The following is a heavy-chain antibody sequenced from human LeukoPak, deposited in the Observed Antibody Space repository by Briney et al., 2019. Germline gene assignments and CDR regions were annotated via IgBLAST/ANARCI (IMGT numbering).Heavy chain of an antibody. V-gene: IGHV4-59*01. CDR2: IYYSGST. D-gene: IGHD2-21*02. J-gene: IGHJ5*02. CDR1: GGSISSYY. CDR3: AGYEEGCGGDCYNWFDP. Sequence: SSETLSLTCTVSGGSISSYYWSWIRQPPGKGLEWIGYIYYSGSTNYNPSLKSRVTISVDTSRNQFSLKLSSVTAADTAVYYCAGYEEGCGGDCYNWFDPWGQGTLVTVSS.